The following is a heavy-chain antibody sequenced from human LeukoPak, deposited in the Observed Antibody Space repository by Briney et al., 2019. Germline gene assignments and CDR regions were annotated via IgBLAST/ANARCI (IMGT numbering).Heavy chain of an antibody. CDR1: GGSIGTYY. J-gene: IGHJ5*01. CDR3: AREGDS. V-gene: IGHV4-4*07. Sequence: PSETLSLTCSVSGGSIGTYYWSWIRQPAGKRLEWIGRVSTTGSTKYNPSFKSRVTMSLDTSKNQFSLNLNSVTAADTAVYYCAREGDSWGQGTLVTASS. CDR2: VSTTGST.